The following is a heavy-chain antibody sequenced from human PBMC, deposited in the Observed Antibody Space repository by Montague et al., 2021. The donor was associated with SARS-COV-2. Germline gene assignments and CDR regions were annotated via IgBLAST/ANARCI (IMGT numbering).Heavy chain of an antibody. CDR2: IFYNGST. D-gene: IGHD2-21*01. J-gene: IGHJ5*01. V-gene: IGHV4-34*11. Sequence: SETLSLTCAVYGGSCSGYYWRWIRQPPGNGLEWIGFIFYNGSTKYNPSLKRRVSISLDTSKNQFSLKLSSVTAADTAVYYCARQDAWAYCGDECYRGWFDSWGQGTLVTVSS. CDR1: GGSCSGYY. CDR3: ARQDAWAYCGDECYRGWFDS.